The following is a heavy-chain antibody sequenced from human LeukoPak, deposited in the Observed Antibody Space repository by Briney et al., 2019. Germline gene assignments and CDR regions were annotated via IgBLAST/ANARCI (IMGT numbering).Heavy chain of an antibody. CDR2: IIPILGIA. V-gene: IGHV1-69*04. CDR1: GGTFSSYA. Sequence: SVKVSCKASGGTFSSYAISWVRQAPGQGLEWMGRIIPILGIANYAQKFQGRVTITADKPTSTAYMELSSLRSEDTAVYYCAREPEAAAASDWGQGTLVTVSS. D-gene: IGHD6-13*01. CDR3: AREPEAAAASD. J-gene: IGHJ4*02.